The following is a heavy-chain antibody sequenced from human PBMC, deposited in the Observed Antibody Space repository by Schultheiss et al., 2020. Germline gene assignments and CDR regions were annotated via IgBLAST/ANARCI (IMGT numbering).Heavy chain of an antibody. Sequence: SQTLSLTCAISGDSVSSNSAAWNWIRQSPSRGLEWLGRTYYRSKWYNDYAVSVKSRITINPDTSKNQFSLQLNSVTPEDTAVYYCARDTQPDWNYEMDYYYGMDVWGQGTTVTGS. CDR2: TYYRSKWYN. V-gene: IGHV6-1*01. J-gene: IGHJ6*02. D-gene: IGHD1-7*01. CDR1: GDSVSSNSAA. CDR3: ARDTQPDWNYEMDYYYGMDV.